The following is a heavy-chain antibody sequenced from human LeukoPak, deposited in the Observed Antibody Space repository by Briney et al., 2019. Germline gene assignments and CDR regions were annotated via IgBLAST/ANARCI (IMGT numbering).Heavy chain of an antibody. CDR1: GFTVSSNY. Sequence: GGSLRLSCAASGFTVSSNYMSWVRQAPGKGLEWVSVIYSGGSTYYADSVKGRFTISRDNSKNTLYLQMNSLRAEDTTVYYCARAGGYSYGFDYWGQGTLVTVSS. CDR2: IYSGGST. D-gene: IGHD5-18*01. V-gene: IGHV3-53*01. J-gene: IGHJ4*02. CDR3: ARAGGYSYGFDY.